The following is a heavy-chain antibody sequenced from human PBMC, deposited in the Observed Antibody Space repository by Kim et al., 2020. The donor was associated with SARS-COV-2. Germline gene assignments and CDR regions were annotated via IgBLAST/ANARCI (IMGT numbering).Heavy chain of an antibody. J-gene: IGHJ4*02. CDR3: AKDPLASYYGSGSYYQDY. D-gene: IGHD3-10*01. CDR1: GFTFSSYA. Sequence: GGSLRLSCAASGFTFSSYAMSWVRQAPGKGLEWVSAISGSGGSTYYADSVKGRFTISRDNSKNTLYLQMNSLRAEDTAVYYCAKDPLASYYGSGSYYQDYWGQGTLVTVSS. V-gene: IGHV3-23*01. CDR2: ISGSGGST.